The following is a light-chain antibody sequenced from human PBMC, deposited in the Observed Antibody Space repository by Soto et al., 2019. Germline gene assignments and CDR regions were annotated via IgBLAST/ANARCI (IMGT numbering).Light chain of an antibody. CDR3: QQSHTLPYT. V-gene: IGKV1-39*01. J-gene: IGKJ5*01. Sequence: DIQMTQSPSSLSASVGDRVTISCRASQPISIYINWYQQKPGKAPKLLIYASSKLQGGVPSRFSGSGSGTHFTLTISSLQPEDFATYSCQQSHTLPYTFGQGTRLEIK. CDR1: QPISIY. CDR2: ASS.